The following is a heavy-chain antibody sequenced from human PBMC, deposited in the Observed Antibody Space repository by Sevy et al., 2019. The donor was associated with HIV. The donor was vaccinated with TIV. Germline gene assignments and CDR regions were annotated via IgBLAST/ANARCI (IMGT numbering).Heavy chain of an antibody. J-gene: IGHJ4*02. D-gene: IGHD4-17*01. CDR3: GVTTRIDY. CDR2: ISYDGSNK. CDR1: GFTFSSYA. Sequence: GGSLRLSCAASGFTFSSYAMHWVRQAPGKGLEWVAVISYDGSNKYYADSVKGRFTISRDNSKNTLYLQMNSLRAEDTAVCDCGVTTRIDYWGQGTLVTVSS. V-gene: IGHV3-30-3*01.